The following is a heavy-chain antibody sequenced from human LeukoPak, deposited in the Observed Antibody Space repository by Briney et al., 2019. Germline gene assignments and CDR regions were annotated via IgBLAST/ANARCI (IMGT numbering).Heavy chain of an antibody. J-gene: IGHJ4*02. CDR1: GFDFSIYR. Sequence: GGSLRLSCAASGFDFSIYRMNWVRQAPGKGLEWVSYIHLSGTPTHYAEPVKGRFSISRDNVKNSLYLQMDNLRAEDTAVYYCARDRGYARTNSGGYPVFDLWGQGTLVTVSS. CDR2: IHLSGTPT. V-gene: IGHV3-48*04. D-gene: IGHD3-22*01. CDR3: ARDRGYARTNSGGYPVFDL.